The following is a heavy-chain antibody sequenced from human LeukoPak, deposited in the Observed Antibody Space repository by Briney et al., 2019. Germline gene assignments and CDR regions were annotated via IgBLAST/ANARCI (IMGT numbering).Heavy chain of an antibody. Sequence: SETLSLTCTVSGGSISSYYWSWIRQPPGKGLEWMGYSYYCGSTNSNPSPNSRVTISVDTSKNQFSLKLSSVTAADAAVYYCASYVAGSYSPRGYFDYWGQGTLVPVSS. D-gene: IGHD3-16*01. CDR2: SYYCGST. CDR1: GGSISSYY. V-gene: IGHV4-59*01. J-gene: IGHJ4*02. CDR3: ASYVAGSYSPRGYFDY.